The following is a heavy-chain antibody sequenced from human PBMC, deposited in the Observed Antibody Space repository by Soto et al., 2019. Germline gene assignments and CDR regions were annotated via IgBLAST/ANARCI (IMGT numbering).Heavy chain of an antibody. D-gene: IGHD3-16*01. CDR1: GFSLSTSGVG. CDR2: IYWDDDK. Sequence: QITLKESGPTLVKPTQTLTLTCTFSGFSLSTSGVGVGWIRQPPGKALEWLGIIYWDDDKRYSPSLKSRLTITKDTSKNGVVLTLTNIVRVDTATYYCAHHYVAYYGMEVWVQVTTVTVS. J-gene: IGHJ6*02. V-gene: IGHV2-5*02. CDR3: AHHYVAYYGMEV.